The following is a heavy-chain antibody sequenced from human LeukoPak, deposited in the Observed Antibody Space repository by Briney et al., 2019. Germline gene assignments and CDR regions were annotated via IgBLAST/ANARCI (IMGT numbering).Heavy chain of an antibody. CDR3: VRGGALYYDFWD. D-gene: IGHD3-3*01. CDR1: GYTFTSYG. CDR2: MNPNSGNT. J-gene: IGHJ4*02. Sequence: ASVKVSCKASGYTFTSYGINWVRQATGQGLEWMGWMNPNSGNTGYAQKFQGRVTMTRDTSISTTYMELSRLRYDDTAVYYCVRGGALYYDFWDWGQGTLVTVSS. V-gene: IGHV1-8*02.